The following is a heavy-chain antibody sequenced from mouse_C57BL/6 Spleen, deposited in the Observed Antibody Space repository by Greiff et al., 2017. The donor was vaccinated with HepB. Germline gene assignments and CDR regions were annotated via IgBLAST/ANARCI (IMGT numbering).Heavy chain of an antibody. V-gene: IGHV1-26*01. J-gene: IGHJ4*01. CDR2: INPNNGGT. CDR3: ARWGTALKYAMDY. D-gene: IGHD1-2*01. Sequence: EVQLQQSGPELVKPGASVKRSCKASGYTFTDYYMNWVKQSHGKSLEWIGDINPNNGGTSYNQKFKGKATLTVDKSSSTAYMELRSLTSEDSAVYYCARWGTALKYAMDYWGQGTSVTVSS. CDR1: GYTFTDYY.